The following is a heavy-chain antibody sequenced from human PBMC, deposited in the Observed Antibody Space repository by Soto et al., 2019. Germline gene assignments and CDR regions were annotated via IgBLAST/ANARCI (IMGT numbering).Heavy chain of an antibody. J-gene: IGHJ6*02. V-gene: IGHV1-69*13. CDR1: GGTFSSYA. CDR3: ARPGQAGIAAAGTGYYYGMDV. CDR2: IIPIFGTA. Sequence: SVNVSCKASGGTFSSYAISWVRQAPGQGLEWMGGIIPIFGTANYAQKFQGRVTITADESTSTAYMELSSLRSEDTAVYYCARPGQAGIAAAGTGYYYGMDVWGQGTTVTVSS. D-gene: IGHD6-13*01.